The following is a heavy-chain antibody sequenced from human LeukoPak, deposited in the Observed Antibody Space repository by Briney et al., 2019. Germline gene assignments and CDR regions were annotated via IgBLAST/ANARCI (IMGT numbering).Heavy chain of an antibody. V-gene: IGHV4-4*02. CDR2: IYLGGII. CDR1: GGSISSVDW. D-gene: IGHD3-22*01. Sequence: SETLSLTCTVSGGSISSVDWFSWVRQPPRKGLEWIGEIYLGGIINYNPSLKSRVTISVDKTNNQFSLKLTSVTAADTAMYYCARGSDSSGYYPIGVPDYWGQGTLVTVSS. J-gene: IGHJ4*02. CDR3: ARGSDSSGYYPIGVPDY.